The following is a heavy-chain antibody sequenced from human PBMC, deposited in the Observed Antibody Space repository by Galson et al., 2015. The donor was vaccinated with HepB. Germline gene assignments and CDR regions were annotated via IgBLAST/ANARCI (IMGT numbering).Heavy chain of an antibody. CDR1: GFSLSTSGVG. J-gene: IGHJ4*02. Sequence: PALVKPTQTLTLTCTFSGFSLSTSGVGVGWIRQPPGKALEWLALIYWDDNKRYSPSLKSRLTITKDTSKNQVVLTMTNMDPVDTATYYCAHRSRIRSGSYYFHYFDYWGQGTLVTVSS. D-gene: IGHD3-10*01. CDR3: AHRSRIRSGSYYFHYFDY. CDR2: IYWDDNK. V-gene: IGHV2-5*02.